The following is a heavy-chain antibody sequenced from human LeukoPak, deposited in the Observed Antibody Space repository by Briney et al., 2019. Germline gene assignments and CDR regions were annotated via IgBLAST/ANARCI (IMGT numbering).Heavy chain of an antibody. CDR3: TREGHDNGDY. J-gene: IGHJ4*02. CDR1: GASISSGAYY. Sequence: SETLSLTCTVSGASISSGAYYWSWVRQPAGKGLEWIGRIYTSGSTNYNPSLKSRVTISLDTSQNQLSFRLTSVTAADTAMYYCTREGHDNGDYWGQGALVTVSS. V-gene: IGHV4-61*02. D-gene: IGHD1-1*01. CDR2: IYTSGST.